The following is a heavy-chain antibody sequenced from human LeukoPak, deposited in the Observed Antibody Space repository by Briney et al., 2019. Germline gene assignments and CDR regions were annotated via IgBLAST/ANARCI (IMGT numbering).Heavy chain of an antibody. CDR2: IYPGDPDT. CDR3: ARGAEYYYDSSGYYP. CDR1: GYSFTSYW. V-gene: IGHV5-51*01. Sequence: SGESLKISCKGSGYSFTSYWIGWVRQMPGKGLEWMGIIYPGDPDTRYSPSFQGQVTISADKSISTAYLQWSSLKASDTAMYYCARGAEYYYDSSGYYPWGQGTLVTVSS. J-gene: IGHJ5*02. D-gene: IGHD3-22*01.